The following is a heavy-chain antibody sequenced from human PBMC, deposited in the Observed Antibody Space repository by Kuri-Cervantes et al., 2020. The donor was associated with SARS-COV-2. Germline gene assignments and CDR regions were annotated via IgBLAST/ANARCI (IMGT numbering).Heavy chain of an antibody. Sequence: SETLSLTCSVSSGSISTFYWSWIRQFPGKRLEWIGYVYYTGVAKYNPSLKSRVTMSVDTSKNQFSLRLSSVTPADTAIYSCARGRPLVDYWGQGTLVTVS. V-gene: IGHV4-59*01. CDR2: VYYTGVA. CDR1: SGSISTFY. J-gene: IGHJ4*02. CDR3: ARGRPLVDY.